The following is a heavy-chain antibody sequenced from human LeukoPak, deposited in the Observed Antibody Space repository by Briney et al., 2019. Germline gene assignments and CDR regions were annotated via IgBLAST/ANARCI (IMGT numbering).Heavy chain of an antibody. CDR1: GGTFSSYA. Sequence: ASEKVSCKASGGTFSSYAISWVRQAPGQGLEWMGRIIPIFGIANYAQKFQGRVTITADKSTSTAYMELSSLRSEDTAVYYCARSTSFSSGYYPYYFDYWGQGTLVTVSS. CDR2: IIPIFGIA. D-gene: IGHD3-22*01. CDR3: ARSTSFSSGYYPYYFDY. V-gene: IGHV1-69*04. J-gene: IGHJ4*02.